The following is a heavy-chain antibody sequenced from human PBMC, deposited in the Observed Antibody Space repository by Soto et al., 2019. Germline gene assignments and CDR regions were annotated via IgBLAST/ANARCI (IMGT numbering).Heavy chain of an antibody. D-gene: IGHD1-20*01. J-gene: IGHJ4*02. Sequence: EVQLLESGGGLVGPGGSLRLSGAASGFTFSSYAMSWVRKAPGKGLEWISAVSGSGGSTYYADSVKGRFTISRDNSKDTLYLQMNNLRAEDTAVYYCAKPPDYSWNDYWGQGTLVTVSS. V-gene: IGHV3-23*01. CDR1: GFTFSSYA. CDR3: AKPPDYSWNDY. CDR2: VSGSGGST.